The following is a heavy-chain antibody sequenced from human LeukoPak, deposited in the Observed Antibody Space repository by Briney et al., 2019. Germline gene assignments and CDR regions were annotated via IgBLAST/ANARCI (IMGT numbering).Heavy chain of an antibody. Sequence: GGSLRLSCAASGFTFSSYSMNWVRQAPGKGLEWVSYISSSSSTIYYADSVKGRFTISRDNSKNTLYLHMNSLRAEDTAVYYCARDEYSSGWYDYWGQGTLVTVSS. D-gene: IGHD6-19*01. V-gene: IGHV3-48*01. CDR2: ISSSSSTI. J-gene: IGHJ4*02. CDR3: ARDEYSSGWYDY. CDR1: GFTFSSYS.